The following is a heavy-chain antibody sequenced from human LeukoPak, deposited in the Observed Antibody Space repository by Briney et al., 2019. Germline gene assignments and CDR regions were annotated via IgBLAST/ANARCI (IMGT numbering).Heavy chain of an antibody. CDR3: AKKGYSNGWRNSYYFDC. D-gene: IGHD6-19*01. J-gene: IGHJ4*02. Sequence: GGSLRLSCAASGFTFSSYGMHWVRQAPGKGLEWVAFIRSDGSNKYYADSVKGRFTISRDNSKLYLQMNSLRAEDTAVYYCAKKGYSNGWRNSYYFDCWGQGTLVTVSS. CDR1: GFTFSSYG. CDR2: IRSDGSNK. V-gene: IGHV3-30*02.